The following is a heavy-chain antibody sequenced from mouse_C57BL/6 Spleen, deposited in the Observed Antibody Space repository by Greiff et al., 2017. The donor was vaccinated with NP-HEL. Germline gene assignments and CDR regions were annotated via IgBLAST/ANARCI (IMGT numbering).Heavy chain of an antibody. J-gene: IGHJ1*03. Sequence: DVQLVESGGGLVQPGGSMKLSCVASGFTFSNYWMNWVRQSPEKGLEWVAQIRLKSDNYATHYAESVKGRFTISRDDSKSSVYLQMNNLRAEDTGIYYCTGAHYYGMYFDVWGTGTTVTVSS. V-gene: IGHV6-3*01. CDR3: TGAHYYGMYFDV. CDR1: GFTFSNYW. D-gene: IGHD1-1*01. CDR2: IRLKSDNYAT.